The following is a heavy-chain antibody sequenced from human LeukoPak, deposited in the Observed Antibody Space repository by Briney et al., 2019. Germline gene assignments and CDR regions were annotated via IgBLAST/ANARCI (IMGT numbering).Heavy chain of an antibody. CDR1: EFTFSSHS. CDR3: ARLAAYDRSGFDY. D-gene: IGHD3-22*01. J-gene: IGHJ4*02. V-gene: IGHV3-48*04. Sequence: GGSLRLSCAASEFTFSSHSMNWVRQAPGKGLEWVSYINSASSTIYYADSVRGRFTISRDNAKNSLYLQMNSLRAEDTAVYYCARLAAYDRSGFDYWGQGTLVTVSS. CDR2: INSASSTI.